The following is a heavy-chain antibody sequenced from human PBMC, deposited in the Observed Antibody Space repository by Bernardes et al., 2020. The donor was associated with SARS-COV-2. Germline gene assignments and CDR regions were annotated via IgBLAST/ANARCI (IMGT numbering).Heavy chain of an antibody. CDR1: GYTFTSYY. V-gene: IGHV1-46*01. J-gene: IGHJ6*02. Sequence: ASVKVSCKASGYTFTSYYMHWVRQAPGQGLEWIGIINPSGGSTSYAQKFQGRVTMTRDTSTSTVYMELSSLRSEDTAVYYCARDLTVTTGSDYYYGMDVWGQGTTVTVSS. CDR3: ARDLTVTTGSDYYYGMDV. D-gene: IGHD4-17*01. CDR2: INPSGGST.